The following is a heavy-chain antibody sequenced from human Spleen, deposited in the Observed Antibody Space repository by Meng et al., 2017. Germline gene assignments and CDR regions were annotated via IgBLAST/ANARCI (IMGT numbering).Heavy chain of an antibody. V-gene: IGHV4-59*01. CDR2: IYYSGST. Sequence: LRLSCTVSGGSISSYYWSWIRQPPGKGLEWIGYIYYSGSTNYNPSLKSRVTISVDTSKNQFSLKLSSVTAADTAVYYCARIPMVLYGMDVWGQGTTVTVSS. CDR1: GGSISSYY. CDR3: ARIPMVLYGMDV. J-gene: IGHJ6*02. D-gene: IGHD3-10*01.